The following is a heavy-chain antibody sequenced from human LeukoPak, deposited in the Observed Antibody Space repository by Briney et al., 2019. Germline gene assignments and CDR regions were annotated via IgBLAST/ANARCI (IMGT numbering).Heavy chain of an antibody. CDR3: AREYDFWTGRDSSKGWLDP. D-gene: IGHD3-3*01. CDR1: GVSINDHY. CDR2: IHISGST. J-gene: IGHJ5*02. V-gene: IGHV4-4*07. Sequence: TSETLSLTCSVSGVSINDHYWTWVRQPAGRGLEWIGHIHISGSTDYNPSLKSRVTLSVDMSKNQFSLRLTSVTAADTAVYYCAREYDFWTGRDSSKGWLDPWGPGILVAVSS.